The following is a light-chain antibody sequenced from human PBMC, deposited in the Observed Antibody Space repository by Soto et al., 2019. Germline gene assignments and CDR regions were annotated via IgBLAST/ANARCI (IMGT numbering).Light chain of an antibody. CDR3: QQYYSHPLT. V-gene: IGKV1-5*01. CDR2: GAS. CDR1: QSLNSL. J-gene: IGKJ5*01. Sequence: DIQMTQSPSTLSVSVGDRVTITCRASQSLNSLLAWYQQKPGRAPKLLIYGASTLESGVPSRFSGSGSGTEFTLTISNLQPEDFATYYCQQYYSHPLTFGQGTRL.